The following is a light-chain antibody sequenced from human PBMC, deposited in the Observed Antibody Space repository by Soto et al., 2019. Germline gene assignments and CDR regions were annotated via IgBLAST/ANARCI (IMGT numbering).Light chain of an antibody. Sequence: QSLLTQPPSASGTPGQRVTISCSGSSSNIGSNTVNWYQQLPGTAPKLLIYSNNQRPSGVPDRFSGSKSGTSASLAISGLQSEDEADYSCAAWDDSLNGQGVFGTGTKVTVL. CDR2: SNN. J-gene: IGLJ1*01. V-gene: IGLV1-44*01. CDR3: AAWDDSLNGQGV. CDR1: SSNIGSNT.